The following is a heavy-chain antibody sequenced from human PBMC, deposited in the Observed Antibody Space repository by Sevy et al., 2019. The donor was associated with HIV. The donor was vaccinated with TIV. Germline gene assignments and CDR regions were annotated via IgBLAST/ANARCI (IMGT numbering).Heavy chain of an antibody. V-gene: IGHV4-39*01. CDR1: GGFVTSTSYY. J-gene: IGHJ6*02. D-gene: IGHD2-2*01. CDR2: IYNIGST. Sequence: SETLSLTCTVSGGFVTSTSYYWAWIRQSPGKGLEWIGSIYNIGSTYYNPSLKSRVTISVHTSKNQFSLKLSSVTAADTAVYYCARRYCSSTSCYVPGYYGMDVWGQGTTVTVSS. CDR3: ARRYCSSTSCYVPGYYGMDV.